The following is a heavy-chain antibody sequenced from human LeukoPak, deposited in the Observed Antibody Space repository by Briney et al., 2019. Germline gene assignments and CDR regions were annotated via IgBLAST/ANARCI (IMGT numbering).Heavy chain of an antibody. CDR2: ISAYNGNT. CDR1: GYTFTSYG. V-gene: IGHV1-18*01. Sequence: GASVKVSCKASGYTFTSYGISWVRQAPGQGLEWMGWISAYNGNTNYAQKLQGRVTMTTDTSTSTAYKELRSLRSDDTAVYYCARGRSSRTSRLHPDYWGQGTLVTVSS. J-gene: IGHJ4*02. D-gene: IGHD1/OR15-1a*01. CDR3: ARGRSSRTSRLHPDY.